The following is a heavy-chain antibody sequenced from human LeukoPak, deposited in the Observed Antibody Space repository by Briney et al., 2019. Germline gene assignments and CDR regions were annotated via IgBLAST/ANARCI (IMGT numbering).Heavy chain of an antibody. V-gene: IGHV3-21*04. CDR1: DNSFNSYI. CDR3: ARYYGGNSGPLDY. J-gene: IGHJ4*02. Sequence: GGSLRLSCVGSDNSFNSYIINWVRQAPGKGLEWVSSISASSTYTYSADSVKGRFTISRDNAKKSVYLQMDSLRAEDTAVYYCARYYGGNSGPLDYWGQGTLVTVSS. CDR2: ISASSTYT. D-gene: IGHD4-23*01.